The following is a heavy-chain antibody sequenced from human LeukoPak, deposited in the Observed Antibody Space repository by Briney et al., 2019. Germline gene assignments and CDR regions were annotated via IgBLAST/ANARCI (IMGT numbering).Heavy chain of an antibody. CDR2: IIPIFGTA. Sequence: SVKVSCKASGGTFSSYAISWVRQAPGQGLEWMGGIIPIFGTANYAQKFQGRVTITTDESTSTAYMELSSLRSEDTAVCYCASSEKGIAVAGVAFDIWGQGTMVTVSS. CDR1: GGTFSSYA. D-gene: IGHD6-19*01. CDR3: ASSEKGIAVAGVAFDI. V-gene: IGHV1-69*05. J-gene: IGHJ3*02.